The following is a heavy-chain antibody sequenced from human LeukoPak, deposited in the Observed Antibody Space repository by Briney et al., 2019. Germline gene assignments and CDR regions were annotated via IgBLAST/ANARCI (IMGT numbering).Heavy chain of an antibody. CDR1: GFTSSSYA. CDR3: ARDTISFQIEKATIPLAY. V-gene: IGHV3-30*04. J-gene: IGHJ4*02. CDR2: ISYDKSHK. D-gene: IGHD5-24*01. Sequence: HAGGSLRLSCAASGFTSSSYAMHWVRQAPGKGLEWVAVISYDKSHKYYADSVKGRFTISRDNSKNTLYLQMNSLRAEDTAVYYCARDTISFQIEKATIPLAYWGQGTLVTVSS.